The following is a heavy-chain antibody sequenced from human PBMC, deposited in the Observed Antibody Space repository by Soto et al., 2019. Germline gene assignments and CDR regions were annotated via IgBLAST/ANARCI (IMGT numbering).Heavy chain of an antibody. CDR3: ASCGGDCYSGFYYYGVDV. Sequence: SVKVSCKASGGTFSSYAISWVRQAPGQGLEWMGGIIPIFGTANYAQKFQGRVTITADESTSTAYMELSSLRSEDTAVYYCASCGGDCYSGFYYYGVDVWGQGTTVTV. V-gene: IGHV1-69*13. D-gene: IGHD2-21*02. J-gene: IGHJ6*02. CDR1: GGTFSSYA. CDR2: IIPIFGTA.